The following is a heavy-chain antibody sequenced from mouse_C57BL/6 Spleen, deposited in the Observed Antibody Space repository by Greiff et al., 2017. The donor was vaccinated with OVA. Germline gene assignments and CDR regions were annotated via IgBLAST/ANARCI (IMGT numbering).Heavy chain of an antibody. D-gene: IGHD2-12*01. J-gene: IGHJ1*03. CDR3: ARDYSSRSYWYFDV. CDR2: INPNNGGT. CDR1: GYTFTDYY. V-gene: IGHV1-26*01. Sequence: EVQLQQSGPELVKPGASVKISCKASGYTFTDYYMNWVKQSHGKSLEWIGDINPNNGGTSYNQKFKGKATLTVDKSSSTAYMELRSLTSEDSAVYYCARDYSSRSYWYFDVWGTGTTVTVSS.